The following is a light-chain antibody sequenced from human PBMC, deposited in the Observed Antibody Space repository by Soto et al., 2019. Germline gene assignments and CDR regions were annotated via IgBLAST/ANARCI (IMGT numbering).Light chain of an antibody. CDR1: QSINTS. CDR3: QQYNNSPRT. CDR2: AAS. J-gene: IGKJ1*01. Sequence: IVMTHSPASLSVSPGEIATLSFRASQSINTSLAWFQQKPGRAPRLLIFAASTRPTDIPARFSGSGSGTEFTLTISTLQSEDFAVYYCQQYNNSPRTFGQGTKVDIK. V-gene: IGKV3-15*01.